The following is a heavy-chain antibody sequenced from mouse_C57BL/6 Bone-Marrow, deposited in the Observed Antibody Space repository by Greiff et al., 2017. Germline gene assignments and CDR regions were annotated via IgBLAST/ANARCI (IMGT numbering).Heavy chain of an antibody. V-gene: IGHV1-85*01. Sequence: VQLQQSGPELVKPGASVKLSCKASGYTFTSYDINWVKQRPGQGLEWIGWIYPRDGSTKYNEKFKGKATLTVDTSSSTAYLELHSLTSEDTAVYVSARDYGSSYWYFDVWGTGTTVTVSS. CDR3: ARDYGSSYWYFDV. CDR2: IYPRDGST. CDR1: GYTFTSYD. D-gene: IGHD1-1*01. J-gene: IGHJ1*03.